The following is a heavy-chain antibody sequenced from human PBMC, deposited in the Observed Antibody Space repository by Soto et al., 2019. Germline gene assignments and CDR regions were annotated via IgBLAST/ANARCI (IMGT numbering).Heavy chain of an antibody. Sequence: GGSLRLSCAASGFTVSSNYMSWVRQAPGKGLEWVSIIYSGGRTHYADSVKGRFTISRDNSKNTLYLQMNSLRVEDTAVYYCASTVVTGYWGQGTLVTVSS. CDR3: ASTVVTGY. CDR2: IYSGGRT. J-gene: IGHJ4*02. D-gene: IGHD2-15*01. CDR1: GFTVSSNY. V-gene: IGHV3-66*01.